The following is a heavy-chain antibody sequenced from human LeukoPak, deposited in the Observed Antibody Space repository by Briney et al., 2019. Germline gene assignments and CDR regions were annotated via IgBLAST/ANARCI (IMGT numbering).Heavy chain of an antibody. D-gene: IGHD6-6*01. V-gene: IGHV3-33*01. CDR3: ARDYSSSWLRFFDY. CDR2: MWFDGSNI. Sequence: GGSLRLSCAASGFTFSSYGMHWVRQAPGKGLEWVAVMWFDGSNIYYADSVKGRFTISRDNSKNTLYLQMDSLRAEDTAVYYCARDYSSSWLRFFDYWGQGTLITVSS. J-gene: IGHJ4*02. CDR1: GFTFSSYG.